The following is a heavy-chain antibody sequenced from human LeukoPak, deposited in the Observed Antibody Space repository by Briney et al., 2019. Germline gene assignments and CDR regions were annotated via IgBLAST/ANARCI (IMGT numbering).Heavy chain of an antibody. CDR2: IYYSGST. Sequence: PSETLSLTCTVSGGSISSGGYYWSWIRQHPGKGLEWIGYIYYSGSTYYNPSLKSRVTISVDTSENQFSLKLSSVTAADTAVYYCAREPPPHRHRIAAAGAFDYWGQGTLVTVSS. CDR1: GGSISSGGYY. V-gene: IGHV4-31*03. CDR3: AREPPPHRHRIAAAGAFDY. D-gene: IGHD6-13*01. J-gene: IGHJ4*02.